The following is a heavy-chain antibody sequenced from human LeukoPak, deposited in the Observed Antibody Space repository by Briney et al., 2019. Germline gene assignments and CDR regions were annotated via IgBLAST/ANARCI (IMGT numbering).Heavy chain of an antibody. D-gene: IGHD6-19*01. Sequence: PGGSLRLSCTASGFTFSSYEMNWVRQAPGKGLEWVSYISSSGSTLYYADSVQGRFTISRDNAKNSLYLQMNSLRAEDTAVYYCVRDMYKSGWFLGRDYFVYWGQGTLVTVSS. CDR2: ISSSGSTL. J-gene: IGHJ4*02. CDR1: GFTFSSYE. CDR3: VRDMYKSGWFLGRDYFVY. V-gene: IGHV3-48*03.